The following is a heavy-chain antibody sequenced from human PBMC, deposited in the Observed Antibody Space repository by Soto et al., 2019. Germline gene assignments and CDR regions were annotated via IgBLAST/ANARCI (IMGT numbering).Heavy chain of an antibody. CDR3: ATEMPPYSSSWYYFDY. CDR2: FDPEDGET. CDR1: GYTLTELS. V-gene: IGHV1-24*01. J-gene: IGHJ4*02. Sequence: ASVKVSCKVSGYTLTELSMHWVRQAPGTGLEWMGGFDPEDGETIYAQKFQGRVTMTEDTSTDTAYMELSSLRSEDTAVYYCATEMPPYSSSWYYFDYWGQGTLVTVSS. D-gene: IGHD6-13*01.